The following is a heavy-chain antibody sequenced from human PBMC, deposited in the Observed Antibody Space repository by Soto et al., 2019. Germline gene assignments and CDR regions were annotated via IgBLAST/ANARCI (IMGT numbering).Heavy chain of an antibody. D-gene: IGHD3-9*01. V-gene: IGHV1-18*01. J-gene: IGHJ6*02. CDR2: ISAYNGNT. CDR1: GYTFTSYG. Sequence: GASVKVSCKASGYTFTSYGISWVQQAPGQGLEWMGWISAYNGNTNYAQKLQGRVTMTTDTSTSTAYMELRSLRSDDTAVYYCAREERMGYDILTGYYPPYYYGMDVWGQGTTVTVSS. CDR3: AREERMGYDILTGYYPPYYYGMDV.